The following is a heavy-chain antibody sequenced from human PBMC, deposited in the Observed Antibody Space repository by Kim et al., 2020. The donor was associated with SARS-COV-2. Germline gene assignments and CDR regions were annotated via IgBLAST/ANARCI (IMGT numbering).Heavy chain of an antibody. J-gene: IGHJ4*02. D-gene: IGHD3-10*01. Sequence: YDADSVKGRFTTSRDTAKNSLYLQMNSLRAEDTAVYYCVREYGSGYAAFDYWGQGTLVTVSS. V-gene: IGHV3-11*01. CDR3: VREYGSGYAAFDY.